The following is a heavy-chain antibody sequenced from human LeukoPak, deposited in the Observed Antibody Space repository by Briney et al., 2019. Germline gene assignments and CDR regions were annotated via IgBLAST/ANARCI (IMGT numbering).Heavy chain of an antibody. CDR1: GFTFDDYA. CDR2: ISWNSGSI. CDR3: AKGVSSSGYSFPDY. D-gene: IGHD3-22*01. J-gene: IGHJ4*02. V-gene: IGHV3-9*03. Sequence: GRSLRLSCAASGFTFDDYAMHWVRQAPGKGLEWASGISWNSGSIGYADSVKGRFTISRDNAKNSLYLQMNSLRAEDMALYYCAKGVSSSGYSFPDYWGQGTLVTVSS.